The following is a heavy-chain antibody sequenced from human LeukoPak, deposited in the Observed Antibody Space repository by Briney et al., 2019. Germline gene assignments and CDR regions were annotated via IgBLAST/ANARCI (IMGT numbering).Heavy chain of an antibody. D-gene: IGHD2-15*01. CDR1: GYTFTGYY. J-gene: IGHJ4*02. CDR2: INPNSGGT. V-gene: IGHV1-2*02. Sequence: ASVKVSCKASGYTFTGYYMHWVRQAPGQGLEWMGWINPNSGGTNYAQKFQGRVTMTRDTSISTACMELSRLRSDDTAVYYCARVFIYCSGGSCYCDYWGQGTLVTVSS. CDR3: ARVFIYCSGGSCYCDY.